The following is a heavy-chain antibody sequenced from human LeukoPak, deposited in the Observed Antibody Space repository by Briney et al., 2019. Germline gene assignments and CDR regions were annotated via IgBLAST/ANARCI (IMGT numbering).Heavy chain of an antibody. V-gene: IGHV3-7*01. Sequence: ESGGGLVQPGGSLRLSCAASGFPFSSYWMSWVRQAPGKGLEWVANIKQDGSDKYYVDAVKGRFTISRDNAKNSLYLQLNSLRADDTAVYYCARLTRTTGFDYWGQGTLVTVSS. CDR1: GFPFSSYW. CDR3: ARLTRTTGFDY. J-gene: IGHJ4*02. CDR2: IKQDGSDK. D-gene: IGHD1-1*01.